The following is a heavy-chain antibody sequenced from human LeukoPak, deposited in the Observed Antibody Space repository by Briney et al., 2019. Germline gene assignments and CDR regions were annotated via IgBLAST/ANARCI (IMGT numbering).Heavy chain of an antibody. V-gene: IGHV3-7*01. CDR3: AKSEITGTTRAPNWFDP. CDR2: IKEDESAK. D-gene: IGHD1-7*01. CDR1: GFTFRSYW. Sequence: GGSLRLSCAASGFTFRSYWMAWVRQAPGKGLEWVANIKEDESAKHQADSVKGRFTISRDNAQNSVYLQMNSLRAEDTAVYFCAKSEITGTTRAPNWFDPRGQGTLVTVSS. J-gene: IGHJ5*02.